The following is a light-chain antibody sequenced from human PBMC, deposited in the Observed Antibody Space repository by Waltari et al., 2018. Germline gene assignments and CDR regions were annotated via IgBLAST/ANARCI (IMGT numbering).Light chain of an antibody. J-gene: IGLJ2*01. Sequence: QSVLTQPPSVSGAPGQRVTISCTGSSSNIGSRYDVHWYQQLPGTAPKLLIYENYIRPSGVPDRVSGSKSGTSASLAITGLQAEDEADYYCQSYDSSLTGSRVFGGGTKLTVL. CDR3: QSYDSSLTGSRV. CDR1: SSNIGSRYD. CDR2: ENY. V-gene: IGLV1-40*01.